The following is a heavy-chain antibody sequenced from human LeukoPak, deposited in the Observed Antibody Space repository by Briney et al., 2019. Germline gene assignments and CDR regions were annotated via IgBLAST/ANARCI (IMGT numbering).Heavy chain of an antibody. CDR1: GGSISSGGYY. CDR2: IYYSGST. D-gene: IGHD3-22*01. V-gene: IGHV4-31*03. CDR3: ARALGIHQSSGYYDY. J-gene: IGHJ4*02. Sequence: SETLSLTCTVSGGSISSGGYYWSWIRQHPGKGLEWIGYIYYSGSTYYNPSLKSRVTISVDTSKNQFSLRLSSVTAADTAVYYCARALGIHQSSGYYDYWGQGTLVTVSS.